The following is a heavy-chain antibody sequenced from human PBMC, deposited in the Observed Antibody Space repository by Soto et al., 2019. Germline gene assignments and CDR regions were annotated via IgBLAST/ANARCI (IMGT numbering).Heavy chain of an antibody. CDR2: ISGSGGST. V-gene: IGHV3-23*01. CDR3: AISNYYDSSGPWGMDV. CDR1: GLTFSSYA. J-gene: IGHJ6*02. Sequence: GGSLRLSCATSGLTFSSYAMSWVRQAPGKGLEWVSAISGSGGSTYYADSVKGRFTISRDNSKNTLYLQMNSLRAEDTAVYYCAISNYYDSSGPWGMDVWGQGTTVTVSS. D-gene: IGHD3-22*01.